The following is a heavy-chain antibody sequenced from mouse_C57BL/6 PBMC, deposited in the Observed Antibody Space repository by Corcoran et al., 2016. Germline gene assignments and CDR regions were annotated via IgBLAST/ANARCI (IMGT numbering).Heavy chain of an antibody. CDR2: INPYNGGT. Sequence: ELQLQQSGPELVKPGASVKMSCKAYGYTFTDYYMNWVKQSHGKSLEWIGVINPYNGGTSYNQKFKGKATLTVDKSSSTAYMELNSLTSEDSAVYYCARDYGSSWDYFDYWGQGTTLTVSS. CDR3: ARDYGSSWDYFDY. D-gene: IGHD1-1*01. CDR1: GYTFTDYY. J-gene: IGHJ2*01. V-gene: IGHV1-19*01.